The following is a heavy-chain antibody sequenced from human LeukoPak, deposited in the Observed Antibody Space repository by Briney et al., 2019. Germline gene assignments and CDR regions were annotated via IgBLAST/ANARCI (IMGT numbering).Heavy chain of an antibody. CDR3: AKDGPGDYYDSSGFYNY. J-gene: IGHJ4*02. V-gene: IGHV3-23*01. CDR2: ISGSGGST. Sequence: PGGSLRLSCAASGFTFSSYAMSWVRQAPGKGLEWVSAISGSGGSTYYADSVKGRFTISRDNSKNTLYLQMNSLRAEDTAVYYCAKDGPGDYYDSSGFYNYWGQGTLVTVSS. CDR1: GFTFSSYA. D-gene: IGHD3-22*01.